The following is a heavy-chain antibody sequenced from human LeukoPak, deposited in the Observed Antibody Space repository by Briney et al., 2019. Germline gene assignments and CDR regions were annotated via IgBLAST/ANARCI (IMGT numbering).Heavy chain of an antibody. J-gene: IGHJ4*02. CDR1: GGSISSAGYY. V-gene: IGHV4-31*03. D-gene: IGHD2-8*02. CDR3: ARLSGYDTGGNSQYFFDY. Sequence: PSETLSLTCPVSGGSISSAGYYWSWIRQHPGKGLEWIGYIYYSGTAHYNPSLKSRVYISVDTSKNHFSLKLDSVTAADTAVYYCARLSGYDTGGNSQYFFDYWGQGILVTVSS. CDR2: IYYSGTA.